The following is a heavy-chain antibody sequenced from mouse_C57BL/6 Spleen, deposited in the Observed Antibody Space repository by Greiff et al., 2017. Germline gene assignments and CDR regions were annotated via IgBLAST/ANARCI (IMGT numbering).Heavy chain of an antibody. CDR1: GYAFSSYW. V-gene: IGHV1-80*01. D-gene: IGHD2-4*01. CDR3: ARSAFYDSSDY. Sequence: QVQLQQSGAELVKPGASVKISCKASGYAFSSYWMNWVKQRPGKGLEWIGQIYPGDGDTNYNVKFKGKATLTADKSSSTAYMQLSSLTSEDSAVYFCARSAFYDSSDYWGQGTTLTVSS. J-gene: IGHJ2*01. CDR2: IYPGDGDT.